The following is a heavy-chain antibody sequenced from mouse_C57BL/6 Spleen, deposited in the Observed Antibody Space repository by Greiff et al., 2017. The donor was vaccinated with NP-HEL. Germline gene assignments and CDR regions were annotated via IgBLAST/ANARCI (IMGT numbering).Heavy chain of an antibody. J-gene: IGHJ2*01. CDR3: ARYYYGSSYYFDY. Sequence: QVQLQQSGAELVRPGTSVKVSCKASGYAFTNYLIEWVKQRPGQGLEWIGVINPGSGGTNYNEKFKGKATRTADKSSSTAYMQLSSLTSEDSAVYFCARYYYGSSYYFDYWGQGTTLTVSS. V-gene: IGHV1-54*01. CDR1: GYAFTNYL. CDR2: INPGSGGT. D-gene: IGHD1-1*01.